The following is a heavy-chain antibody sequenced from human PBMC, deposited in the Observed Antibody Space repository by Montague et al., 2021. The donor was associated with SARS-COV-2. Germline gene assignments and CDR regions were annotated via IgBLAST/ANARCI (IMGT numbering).Heavy chain of an antibody. CDR1: GGSISSYY. V-gene: IGHV4-59*08. J-gene: IGHJ4*02. CDR2: IYHSGST. Sequence: SETLSLTCTVSGGSISSYYWSWIRQPPGKGLEWIGYIYHSGSTKYNPSGKSRVTISVDTSKNQFSLKLSSVTAADTAVYYCARGFDYWGQGTLVTVSS. CDR3: ARGFDY.